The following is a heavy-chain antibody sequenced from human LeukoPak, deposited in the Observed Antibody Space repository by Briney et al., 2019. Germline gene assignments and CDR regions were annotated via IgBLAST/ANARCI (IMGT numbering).Heavy chain of an antibody. D-gene: IGHD3-10*01. J-gene: IGHJ4*02. V-gene: IGHV3-23*01. CDR1: GFTFSSYA. CDR3: ARAFYGSGSYKLDY. CDR2: ISGSGGST. Sequence: GGSLRLSCAASGFTFSSYAMSWVRQAPGKGLEWVSAISGSGGSTYYADSVKGRFTISRDNAKNSLYLQMNSLRAEDTAVYYCARAFYGSGSYKLDYWGQGTLVTVSS.